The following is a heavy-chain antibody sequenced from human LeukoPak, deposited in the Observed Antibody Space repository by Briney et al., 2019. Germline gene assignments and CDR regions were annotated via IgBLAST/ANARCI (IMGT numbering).Heavy chain of an antibody. V-gene: IGHV3-30*02. D-gene: IGHD2-2*02. CDR1: GFTFSNYG. J-gene: IGHJ6*03. Sequence: GGSLRLSCAASGFTFSNYGMHWVRQAPGKGLEWVAFIRYDGSNKYYADSVKGRFPISRDNSKNTLYLHMNSLRAEDTAVYYCAKDHCSSTSCYNYYYYMDVWGKGTTVTVSS. CDR3: AKDHCSSTSCYNYYYYMDV. CDR2: IRYDGSNK.